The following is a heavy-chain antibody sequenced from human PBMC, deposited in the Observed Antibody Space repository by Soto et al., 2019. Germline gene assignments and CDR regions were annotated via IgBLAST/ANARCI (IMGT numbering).Heavy chain of an antibody. CDR2: IWYDGSNK. D-gene: IGHD3-3*02. CDR1: GFTFSSYG. CDR3: RRALATLDY. J-gene: IGHJ4*02. V-gene: IGHV3-33*01. Sequence: QVQLVESGGGVVQPGRSLRLSCAASGFTFSSYGMHWVRQAPGKGLEWVAVIWYDGSNKYYADSVKGRFTISRDNSKNPLYPQLNSRRAEDTGVYYCRRALATLDYWGQGTLVPDPS.